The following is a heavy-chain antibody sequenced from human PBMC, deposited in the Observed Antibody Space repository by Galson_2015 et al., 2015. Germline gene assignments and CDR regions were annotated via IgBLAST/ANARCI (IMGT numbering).Heavy chain of an antibody. J-gene: IGHJ6*03. Sequence: SLRLSCAASGFTFNSYAMSWVRQAPGKGLEWVSGISGTGGSRWYADSVKGRFTISRDTSKNTLHLQMNSLRAEDTAVYFCAKEAYFYGSGSYFLDYYYYYYIDVWGTGTTVTVSS. CDR1: GFTFNSYA. D-gene: IGHD3-10*01. CDR2: ISGTGGSR. CDR3: AKEAYFYGSGSYFLDYYYYYYIDV. V-gene: IGHV3-23*01.